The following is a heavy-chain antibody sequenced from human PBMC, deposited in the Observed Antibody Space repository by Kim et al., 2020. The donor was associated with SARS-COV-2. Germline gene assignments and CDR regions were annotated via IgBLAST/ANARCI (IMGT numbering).Heavy chain of an antibody. CDR3: ARGPYYYGSGSYGLSWFDP. J-gene: IGHJ5*02. CDR1: GYTFTGYY. CDR2: INPNSGGT. V-gene: IGHV1-2*06. Sequence: ASVKVSCKASGYTFTGYYMHWVRQAPGQGLEWMGRINPNSGGTNYAQKFQGRVTMTRDTSISTAYMELSRLRSDDTAVYYCARGPYYYGSGSYGLSWFDPWGQGTLVTVSS. D-gene: IGHD3-10*01.